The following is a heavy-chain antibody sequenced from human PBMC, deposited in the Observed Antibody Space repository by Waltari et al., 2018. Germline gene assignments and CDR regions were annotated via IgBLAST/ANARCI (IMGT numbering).Heavy chain of an antibody. Sequence: QVQLVESGGGVVQPGRSLRLSCAASGFTFSSYGMHWIRQPPGKGLGWIGDINDRGGTNDNPSLKSRVTSSVDTSKNRFSLKLSSVTAADTAVYYCAREGPDYDYIWGSYRHYGMDVWGQGTTVTVSS. D-gene: IGHD3-16*02. V-gene: IGHV4-59*01. CDR2: INDRGGT. J-gene: IGHJ6*02. CDR3: AREGPDYDYIWGSYRHYGMDV. CDR1: GFTFSSYG.